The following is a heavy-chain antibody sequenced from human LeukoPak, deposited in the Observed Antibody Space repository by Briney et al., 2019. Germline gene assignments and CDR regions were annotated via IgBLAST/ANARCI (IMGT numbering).Heavy chain of an antibody. J-gene: IGHJ3*02. CDR1: GGSISSSSYY. D-gene: IGHD3-3*01. V-gene: IGHV4-39*07. CDR2: IYYSGST. Sequence: SETLSLTCTVSGGSISSSSYYWGWIRQPPGKGLEWIGSIYYSGSTYYNPSLKSRVTISVDTSKNQFSLKLSSVTAADTAVYYCARDSSDYDFWSGYPGAFDIWGQGTMVTVSS. CDR3: ARDSSDYDFWSGYPGAFDI.